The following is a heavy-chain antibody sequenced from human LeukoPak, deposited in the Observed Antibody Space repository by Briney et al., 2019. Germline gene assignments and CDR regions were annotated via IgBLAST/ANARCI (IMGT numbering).Heavy chain of an antibody. V-gene: IGHV3-30*18. J-gene: IGHJ4*02. CDR1: GFTFSNYG. D-gene: IGHD3-10*01. CDR2: ISYEGSIK. CDR3: AKDLGSDMVRGTFDY. Sequence: GRSLRLSWAASGFTFSNYGVHWVRQAPGKGLDWVAVISYEGSIKYSADSVKGRVTISRDNSKNTLYLQMISLRAEDTAVYYCAKDLGSDMVRGTFDYWGQGTLVTVSS.